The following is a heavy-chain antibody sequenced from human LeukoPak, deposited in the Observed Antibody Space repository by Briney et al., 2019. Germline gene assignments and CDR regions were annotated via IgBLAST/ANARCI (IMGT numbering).Heavy chain of an antibody. D-gene: IGHD6-19*01. CDR1: GFTFRTYG. CDR2: INSNSDTV. Sequence: GGSLRLSCAASGFTFRTYGMNWVRQAPGKGLEWISYINSNSDTVHYSNSVEGRFTISRDNAKNSLYLQMNSLRAEDTALYYCAKVYSSGWSNYFDYWGQGILVTVSS. J-gene: IGHJ4*02. V-gene: IGHV3-48*04. CDR3: AKVYSSGWSNYFDY.